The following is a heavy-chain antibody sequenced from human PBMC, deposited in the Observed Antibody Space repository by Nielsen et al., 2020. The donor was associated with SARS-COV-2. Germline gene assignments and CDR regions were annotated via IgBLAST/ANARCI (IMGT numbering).Heavy chain of an antibody. CDR2: ISYDGSNK. D-gene: IGHD2-15*01. CDR1: GFTFSTYG. V-gene: IGHV3-30*18. J-gene: IGHJ4*02. CDR3: AKDWTAIVVVPSGGVDY. Sequence: GESLKISCAASGFTFSTYGMHWVRQAPGKGLEWVAAISYDGSNKYYVDSVKGRFTISRDNSKNTLYLQMSSLREEDTAVYYCAKDWTAIVVVPSGGVDYWGQGTLVTVVS.